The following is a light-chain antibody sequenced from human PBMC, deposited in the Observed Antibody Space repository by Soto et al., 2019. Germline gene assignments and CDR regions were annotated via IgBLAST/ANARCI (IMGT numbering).Light chain of an antibody. Sequence: QTVVTQPPSVSGAPGQRVTIYCTGSSSNIGAGYDVHWYQQLPGTAPKVLIYGNSNRPSGVPDRFSGSKSGTSASLAITGLQADDEADYYCQSYDSSLSGYVFGTGTKLTVL. J-gene: IGLJ1*01. V-gene: IGLV1-40*01. CDR3: QSYDSSLSGYV. CDR1: SSNIGAGYD. CDR2: GNS.